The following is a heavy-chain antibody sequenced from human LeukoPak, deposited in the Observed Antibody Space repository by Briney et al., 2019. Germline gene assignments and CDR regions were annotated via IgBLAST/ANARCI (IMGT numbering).Heavy chain of an antibody. D-gene: IGHD3-10*01. V-gene: IGHV3-43*02. CDR1: GFTFDDYA. CDR3: AKDGAYYGSGSYYHVLDY. J-gene: IGHJ4*02. Sequence: GGSLRLSCAASGFTFDDYAMHWVRQAPGKGLEWVSLLSGDGVSTYYADSVKGRFTISRDNSKNSLYLQMNSLRTEDTALYYCAKDGAYYGSGSYYHVLDYWGQGTLVTVSS. CDR2: LSGDGVST.